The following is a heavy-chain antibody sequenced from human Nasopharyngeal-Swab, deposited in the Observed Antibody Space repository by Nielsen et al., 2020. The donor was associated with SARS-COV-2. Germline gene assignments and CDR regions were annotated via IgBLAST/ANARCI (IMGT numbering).Heavy chain of an antibody. J-gene: IGHJ5*01. V-gene: IGHV4-59*02. CDR3: AKEGYSTSANWFDS. CDR2: ISHRGTT. Sequence: GSLRLSCTVSGGSVNSHYWSWIRQPPGKGLEWIGYISHRGTTKYNHSLKSRGPISVDPSKNQVTLNLNSVTAADTAVYYCAKEGYSTSANWFDSWGQGTLVAVSS. D-gene: IGHD5-24*01. CDR1: GGSVNSHY.